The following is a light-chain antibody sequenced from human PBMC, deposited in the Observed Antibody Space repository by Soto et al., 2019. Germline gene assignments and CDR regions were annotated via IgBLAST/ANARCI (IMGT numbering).Light chain of an antibody. CDR3: QQYNSYSGT. CDR2: DAA. V-gene: IGKV1-5*01. CDR1: QSISSW. Sequence: DIQMTQSPSTLSASVGDRVTITCRASQSISSWLAWYQQKPGKAPKLLIYDAASLESGVPTRFSGSGSGTEFTLNLSSLQPDEFATYYCQQYNSYSGTFGQGTKLEIK. J-gene: IGKJ2*01.